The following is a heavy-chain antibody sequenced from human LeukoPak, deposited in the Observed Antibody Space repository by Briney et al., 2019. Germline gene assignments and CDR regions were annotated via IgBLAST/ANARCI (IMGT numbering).Heavy chain of an antibody. Sequence: PGGSLRLSCAASGFTFSSYWMNWARQAPGKGLEWVASMNHNGNVNYYVDSVKGRFTISRDNAKNSLYLQMSNLRAEDTAVYFCARGGGLDVWGQGATVTVSS. V-gene: IGHV3-7*03. CDR1: GFTFSSYW. D-gene: IGHD3-16*01. CDR2: MNHNGNVN. CDR3: ARGGGLDV. J-gene: IGHJ6*02.